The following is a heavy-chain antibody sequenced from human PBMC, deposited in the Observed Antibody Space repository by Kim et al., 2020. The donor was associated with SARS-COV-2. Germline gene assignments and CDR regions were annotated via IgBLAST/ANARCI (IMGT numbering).Heavy chain of an antibody. D-gene: IGHD7-27*01. CDR3: AKDMFSINGGADAFDI. CDR1: GFTFSSYA. Sequence: GGSLRLSCAASGFTFSSYAMSWVRQAPGKGLEWVSAISGSGGSTYYADSVKGRFTISRDNSKNTLYLQMNSLRAEDTAVYYCAKDMFSINGGADAFDIWGQKTMLTVS. CDR2: ISGSGGST. V-gene: IGHV3-23*01. J-gene: IGHJ3*02.